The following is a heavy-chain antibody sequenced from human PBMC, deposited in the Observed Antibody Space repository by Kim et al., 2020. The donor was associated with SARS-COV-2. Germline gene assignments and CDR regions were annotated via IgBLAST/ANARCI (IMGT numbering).Heavy chain of an antibody. J-gene: IGHJ4*02. CDR2: IKSKTDGGTT. V-gene: IGHV3-15*01. D-gene: IGHD3-22*01. CDR3: TTVSNEGYYDSSGYQPNDY. CDR1: GFTFSNAW. Sequence: GGSLRLSCAASGFTFSNAWMSWVRQAPGKGLEWVGRIKSKTDGGTTDYAAPVKGRFTISRDDSKNTLYLQMNSLKTEDTAVYYCTTVSNEGYYDSSGYQPNDYWGQGTLVTVSS.